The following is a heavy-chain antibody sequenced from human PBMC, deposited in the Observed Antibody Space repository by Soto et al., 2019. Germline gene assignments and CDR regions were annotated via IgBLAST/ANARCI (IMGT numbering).Heavy chain of an antibody. J-gene: IGHJ4*02. CDR2: INHSGST. D-gene: IGHD2-8*02. Sequence: SETLSLTCAVYGGSFSGYYCTWIRQHPGTGLEWIGEINHSGSTNYNPSLKSRVTISVDTSKNQFSLKLTSVTAADTAVYYCARDKITGLFDYWGQGTLVTVS. CDR3: ARDKITGLFDY. CDR1: GGSFSGYY. V-gene: IGHV4-34*01.